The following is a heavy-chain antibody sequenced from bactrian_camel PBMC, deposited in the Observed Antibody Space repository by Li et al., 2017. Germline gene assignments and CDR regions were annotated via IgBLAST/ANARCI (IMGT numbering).Heavy chain of an antibody. CDR2: IDSDGDT. J-gene: IGHJ4*01. V-gene: IGHV3S26*01. D-gene: IGHD1*01. CDR1: GYPSNTYC. CDR3: AAVRDTRCTTSGDSMYSWLVYNY. Sequence: HVQLVESGGGSVQAGGSLKLSCAASGYPSNTYCLNWFRQAPGEQREGVATIDSDGDTSYADSVKGRFTISKDNAKNTLYLQMNSLRPEDTAMYYCAAVRDTRCTTSGDSMYSWLVYNYWGQGTQVTVS.